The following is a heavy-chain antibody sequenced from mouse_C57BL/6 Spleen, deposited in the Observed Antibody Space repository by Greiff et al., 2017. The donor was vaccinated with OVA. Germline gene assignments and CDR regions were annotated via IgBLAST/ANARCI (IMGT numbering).Heavy chain of an antibody. CDR1: GYTFTDYN. CDR2: INPNNGGP. V-gene: IGHV1-18*01. J-gene: IGHJ3*01. Sequence: EVMLVESGPELVKPGASVKIPCKASGYTFTDYNMDWVKQSHGKSLEWIGDINPNNGGPIYNQKFKGKATLTVNKASSPAYMELRSLTAEDTAVDYCARSGDGAWFAYWGQGTLVTVSA. CDR3: ARSGDGAWFAY. D-gene: IGHD2-3*01.